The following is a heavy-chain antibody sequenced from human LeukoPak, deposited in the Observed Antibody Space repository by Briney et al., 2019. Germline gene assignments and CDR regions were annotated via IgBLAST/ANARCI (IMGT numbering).Heavy chain of an antibody. CDR3: ARTRSYSMDV. J-gene: IGHJ6*03. CDR2: ISSSNRTI. D-gene: IGHD3-3*01. CDR1: GFTLSTYS. Sequence: GGSLRLSCTAPGFTLSTYSMTWVRQAPGKGLECVSYISSSNRTIYYADSVKGRFTISRDSAKNSLYLQMNSLRAEDTAVYYCARTRSYSMDVWGKGTTVTVSS. V-gene: IGHV3-48*04.